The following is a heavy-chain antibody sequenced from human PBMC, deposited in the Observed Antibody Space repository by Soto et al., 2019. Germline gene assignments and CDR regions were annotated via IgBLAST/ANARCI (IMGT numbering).Heavy chain of an antibody. J-gene: IGHJ6*02. Sequence: GGSLRLSCAASGFIFSSYGMHWVRQAPGKGLEWVAGIWYDGSNTFYSDAAKGRFSISRDNSKNTVDLQMNSLRAEDTAVYYCVRDDYGLDVWGRGTAVTVSS. CDR3: VRDDYGLDV. CDR2: IWYDGSNT. V-gene: IGHV3-33*01. CDR1: GFIFSSYG.